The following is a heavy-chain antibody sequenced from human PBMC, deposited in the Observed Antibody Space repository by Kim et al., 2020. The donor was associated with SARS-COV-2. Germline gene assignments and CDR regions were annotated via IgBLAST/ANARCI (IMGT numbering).Heavy chain of an antibody. CDR1: GGSISSYY. CDR3: ATTGTGETDY. Sequence: SETLSLTCTVSGGSISSYYWSWMRHPPGKGLEWIGSISHSGNSNYNPSLRSRVTMSVDTSKNLFYLKVSSVTAADTAFYYCATTGTGETDYWGQGTLVTV. J-gene: IGHJ4*02. D-gene: IGHD3-16*01. V-gene: IGHV4-59*08. CDR2: ISHSGNS.